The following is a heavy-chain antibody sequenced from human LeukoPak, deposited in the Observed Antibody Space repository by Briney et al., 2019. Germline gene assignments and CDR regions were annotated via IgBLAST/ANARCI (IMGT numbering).Heavy chain of an antibody. Sequence: ASVKVSCKTSGYTFTSYGISWVRQAPGQGLEWMGWISAYNGNTNYAQKLQGRVTMTTDTSTSTAYMELRSLRSDDTAVYYCARAGAVGYCSSTSCFFDPWGQGTLVTVSS. CDR1: GYTFTSYG. J-gene: IGHJ5*02. CDR2: ISAYNGNT. V-gene: IGHV1-18*01. CDR3: ARAGAVGYCSSTSCFFDP. D-gene: IGHD2-2*01.